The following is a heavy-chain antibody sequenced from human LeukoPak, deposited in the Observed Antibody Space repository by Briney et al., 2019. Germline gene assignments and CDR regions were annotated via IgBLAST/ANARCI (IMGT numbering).Heavy chain of an antibody. V-gene: IGHV3-30*04. CDR2: ISYDGSNK. CDR1: GLTFSSYA. D-gene: IGHD3-16*01. CDR3: ARRPYYDYVWGSSDY. J-gene: IGHJ4*02. Sequence: GRSLRLSCAASGLTFSSYAMHWVRQAPGKGLEWVAVISYDGSNKYYADSVKGRFTISRDNSKNTLYLQMNSLRAEDTAVYYCARRPYYDYVWGSSDYWGQGTLVTVSS.